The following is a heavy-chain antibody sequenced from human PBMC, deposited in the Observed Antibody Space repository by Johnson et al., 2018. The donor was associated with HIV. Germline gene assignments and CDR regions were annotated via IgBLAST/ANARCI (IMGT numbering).Heavy chain of an antibody. D-gene: IGHD2-15*01. V-gene: IGHV3-30-3*01. J-gene: IGHJ3*01. CDR1: GFTFSSYA. Sequence: QVQLVESGGGVVQPGRSLRLSCAASGFTFSSYAMHWVRQAPGKGLEWVAVISYDGSNKYYADSVKGRFTISRDNSKNTLFVQMNSLRAEDTAVYYCAKDPAFMGSGVGVAFDVWGQGTMVTVSS. CDR2: ISYDGSNK. CDR3: AKDPAFMGSGVGVAFDV.